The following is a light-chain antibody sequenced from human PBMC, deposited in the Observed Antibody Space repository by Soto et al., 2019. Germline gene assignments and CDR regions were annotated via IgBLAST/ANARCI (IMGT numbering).Light chain of an antibody. CDR1: QSVNTT. CDR2: GAS. Sequence: EIMIAQSTTPLSVSPGSRATVSRPDSQSVNTTLAWYQHKPGQAPRLLINGASTRASGVPARFSGSGSGTEFTLTISSLQSEDFAVYYSQQYHDWPPRTFGKGTKVDLK. V-gene: IGKV3-15*01. J-gene: IGKJ1*01. CDR3: QQYHDWPPRT.